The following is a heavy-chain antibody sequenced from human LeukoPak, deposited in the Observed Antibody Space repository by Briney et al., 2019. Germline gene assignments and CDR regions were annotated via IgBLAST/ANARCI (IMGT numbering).Heavy chain of an antibody. CDR3: AREGPYYYYYMDV. V-gene: IGHV3-21*01. J-gene: IGHJ6*03. CDR1: GFTFSSYS. Sequence: GGSLRLSCAASGFTFSSYSMNWVRQAPGKGPEWVSSISSSSSYIYYADSVKGRFTISRDNAKNSLYLQMNSLRAEDTAVYYCAREGPYYYYYMDVWGKGTTVTISS. CDR2: ISSSSSYI.